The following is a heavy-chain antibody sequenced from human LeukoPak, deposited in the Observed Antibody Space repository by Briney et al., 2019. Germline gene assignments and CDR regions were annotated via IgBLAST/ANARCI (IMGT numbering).Heavy chain of an antibody. CDR1: GFTFSSYS. Sequence: GGSLRLSCAASGFTFSSYSMNWVRQAPGKGLEWVSSISSSSSYIYYADSVKGRFTISRDNAKNSLYLQMNSLRAEDTAVYYCARWDPYCSGGSCYDRSFDYWGQGTLVTVSS. V-gene: IGHV3-21*01. J-gene: IGHJ4*02. CDR2: ISSSSSYI. CDR3: ARWDPYCSGGSCYDRSFDY. D-gene: IGHD2-15*01.